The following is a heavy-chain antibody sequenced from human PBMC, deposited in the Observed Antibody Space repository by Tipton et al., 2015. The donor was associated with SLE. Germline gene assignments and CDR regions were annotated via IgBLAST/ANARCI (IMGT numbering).Heavy chain of an antibody. CDR2: IRSKDYGGTS. CDR1: GFTFGDET. J-gene: IGHJ6*02. CDR3: SRSGGYNGYDKDFYYGMDV. D-gene: IGHD5-12*01. Sequence: SLRLSCTASGFTFGDETMSWVRQAPGKGLEWVGFIRSKDYGGTSQYAASVKGRFTMSRDDSKSIAYLQMNSLETEDTAMYYCSRSGGYNGYDKDFYYGMDVWGQGTTVTVSS. V-gene: IGHV3-49*04.